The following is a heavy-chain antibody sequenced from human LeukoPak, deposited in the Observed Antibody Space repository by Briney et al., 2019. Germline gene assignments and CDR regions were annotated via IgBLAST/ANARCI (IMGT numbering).Heavy chain of an antibody. D-gene: IGHD1-26*01. CDR1: GYTFTDYY. CDR3: ASDGGSYEIDY. Sequence: ASVKVSCKASGYTFTDYYIHWVRQAPGQGLEWMGRINPNSGDTNYAQKFQGRVTMTRDTSISTAYMELSRLRSDDTAVYYCASDGGSYEIDYWGQGTLVTVSS. V-gene: IGHV1-2*06. CDR2: INPNSGDT. J-gene: IGHJ4*02.